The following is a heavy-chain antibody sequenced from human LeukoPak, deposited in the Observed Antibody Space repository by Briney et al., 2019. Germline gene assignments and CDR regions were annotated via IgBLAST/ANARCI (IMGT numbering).Heavy chain of an antibody. Sequence: SETLSLTCTVSGGSISIISYYWGWIRQPPGKGLEWIGNMYYSGSTYYNPSLKSRVTMSVDTSKNQFSLNLSSVTAADTAVYYCERHFGNGDYVDYGGQGTLVTVSS. J-gene: IGHJ4*02. CDR3: ERHFGNGDYVDY. CDR1: GGSISIISYY. CDR2: MYYSGST. D-gene: IGHD1-1*01. V-gene: IGHV4-39*01.